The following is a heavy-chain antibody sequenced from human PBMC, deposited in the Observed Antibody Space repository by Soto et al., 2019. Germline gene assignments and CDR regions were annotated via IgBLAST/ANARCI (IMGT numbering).Heavy chain of an antibody. CDR2: IIPIFGTA. CDR1: GGTFSSYA. Sequence: QVQLVQSGAEVKKPGSSVKVSCKASGGTFSSYAISWVRQAPGQGLEWMGGIIPIFGTANYAQKFQGRGTITADESTSTADMELSSRRSEDTAVYYCARSAVRAAAGIAVAGTGRRWFDPWGQGTLVTASS. V-gene: IGHV1-69*01. CDR3: ARSAVRAAAGIAVAGTGRRWFDP. D-gene: IGHD6-19*01. J-gene: IGHJ5*02.